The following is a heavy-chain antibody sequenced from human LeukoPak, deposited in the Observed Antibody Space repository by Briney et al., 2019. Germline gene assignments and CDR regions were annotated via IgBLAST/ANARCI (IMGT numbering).Heavy chain of an antibody. J-gene: IGHJ4*02. Sequence: SETLSLTCTVSGGSISSSSYYWGWIRQPPGKGLEWIGSICYSGSTYYNPSLKSRVTISVDTSKNQFSLKLSSVTAADTAVYYCARALHHHESTGSMGHWGQGRVVTVSS. D-gene: IGHD3-22*01. V-gene: IGHV4-39*07. CDR2: ICYSGST. CDR1: GGSISSSSYY. CDR3: ARALHHHESTGSMGH.